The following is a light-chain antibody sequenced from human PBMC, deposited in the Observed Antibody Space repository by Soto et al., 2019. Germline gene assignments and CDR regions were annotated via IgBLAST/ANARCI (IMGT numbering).Light chain of an antibody. V-gene: IGKV3-20*01. CDR3: QHYGDSART. Sequence: DILLTQSPGPLSLSPGERAPLSRRASQSVSSYLAWYQQKPGQAPRLLINDASTRATGVPARFSGSGSGTDFTLTISSLEPEDFAVYYCQHYGDSARTFGPGTRLEIK. CDR1: QSVSSY. J-gene: IGKJ5*01. CDR2: DAS.